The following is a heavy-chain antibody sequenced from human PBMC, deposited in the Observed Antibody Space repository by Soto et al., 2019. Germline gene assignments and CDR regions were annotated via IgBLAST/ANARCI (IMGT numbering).Heavy chain of an antibody. J-gene: IGHJ6*02. Sequence: ASETRSRTCTVSGGSISSSSYYGGWVRQPPGKGLEWIGSIYYSGSTYYNPSLKSRVTISVDTSKNQFSLKLSSVTAADTAVYYCARDCGGDCYPFLYYYGMDAWGQGTTVTVSS. D-gene: IGHD2-21*02. V-gene: IGHV4-39*02. CDR3: ARDCGGDCYPFLYYYGMDA. CDR2: IYYSGST. CDR1: GGSISSSSYY.